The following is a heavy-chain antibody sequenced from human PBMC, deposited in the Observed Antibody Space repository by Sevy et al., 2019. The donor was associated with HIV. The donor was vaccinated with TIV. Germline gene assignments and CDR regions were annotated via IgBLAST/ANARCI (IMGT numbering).Heavy chain of an antibody. CDR1: GFIFSSYA. CDR3: AKSSYPIAAAGIFFDY. V-gene: IGHV3-23*01. J-gene: IGHJ4*01. CDR2: ISGSGGST. D-gene: IGHD6-13*01. Sequence: GGSLRLSCAASGFIFSSYAMSWVRQAPGKGLEWVSAISGSGGSTYYADSVKGRFTISRDKSKNTLYLQMNSLRAEDTAVYYCAKSSYPIAAAGIFFDYWGQGTLVTVSS.